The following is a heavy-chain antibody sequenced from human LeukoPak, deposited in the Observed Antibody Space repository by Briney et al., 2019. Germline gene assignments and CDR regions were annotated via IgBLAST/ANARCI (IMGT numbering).Heavy chain of an antibody. CDR1: GYTFTGYY. CDR2: INPNSGGT. CDR3: ARSTRFSLTGPIFDY. J-gene: IGHJ4*02. V-gene: IGHV1-2*02. Sequence: ASVKVSCKASGYTFTGYYMHWVRQAPGQGLEWMGWINPNSGGTNYAQKFQGRVTMTRDTSISTAYMELSRLRSDDTAVYYCARSTRFSLTGPIFDYWGRGTLVTVSS. D-gene: IGHD3-9*01.